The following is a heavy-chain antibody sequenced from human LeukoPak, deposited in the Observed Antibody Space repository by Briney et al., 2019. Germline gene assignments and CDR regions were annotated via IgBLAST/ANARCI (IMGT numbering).Heavy chain of an antibody. CDR3: AKRGVVIRGILVIGYHQEAYHYDY. D-gene: IGHD3-10*01. V-gene: IGHV3-23*01. Sequence: SGGSLRLSCVVSGISLSNYAMSWVRQAPGKGLEWVSYISERGGTTTYADSVKGRFTISRDNSLNTMYLQMSSLRAEDTAVYFCAKRGVVIRGILVIGYHQEAYHYDYWARESWSPSPQ. CDR2: ISERGGTT. J-gene: IGHJ4*02. CDR1: GISLSNYA.